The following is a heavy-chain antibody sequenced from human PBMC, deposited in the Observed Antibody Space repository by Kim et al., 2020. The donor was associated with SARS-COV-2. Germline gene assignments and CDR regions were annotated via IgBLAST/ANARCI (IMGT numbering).Heavy chain of an antibody. CDR3: ASVGYKNGWATYVYH. CDR1: VGSISSSTYY. J-gene: IGHJ4*01. D-gene: IGHD1-1*01. CDR2: IYYSGRT. Sequence: SETLSLTCTVSVGSISSSTYYWGWMRQPPGKGLEWIATIYYSGRTFYNPSLKSRLTISVDTSRDQFSLKLSSVTAADTAVYYCASVGYKNGWATYVYHWG. V-gene: IGHV4-39*01.